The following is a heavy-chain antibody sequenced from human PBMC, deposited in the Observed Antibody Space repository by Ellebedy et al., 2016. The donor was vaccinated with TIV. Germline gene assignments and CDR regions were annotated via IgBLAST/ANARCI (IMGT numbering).Heavy chain of an antibody. CDR3: TGVAPGHYLDY. J-gene: IGHJ4*02. Sequence: GESLKISXTASGFTFGDYAMSWSRQAPGKGLEWVGFIRSKAYGGTTEYAASVKGRFAISRDDSKSIAYLQMNSLKTEDTAVYYCTGVAPGHYLDYWGQGTLVTVSS. CDR1: GFTFGDYA. CDR2: IRSKAYGGTT. V-gene: IGHV3-49*03. D-gene: IGHD3-10*01.